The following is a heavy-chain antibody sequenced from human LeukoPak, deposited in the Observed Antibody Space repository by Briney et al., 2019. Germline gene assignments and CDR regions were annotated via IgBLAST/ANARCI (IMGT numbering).Heavy chain of an antibody. V-gene: IGHV4-61*01. CDR1: GDSVSSGSYY. CDR3: ARDRDFWSGPPIGMDV. D-gene: IGHD3-3*01. Sequence: PSETLSLTCTVSGDSVSSGSYYWSWIRQPPGKGLEWIGYIYYSGSTYYNPSLKSRVTISVDTSKNQFSLKLSSVTAADTAVYYCARDRDFWSGPPIGMDVWGQGTTVTVSS. CDR2: IYYSGST. J-gene: IGHJ6*02.